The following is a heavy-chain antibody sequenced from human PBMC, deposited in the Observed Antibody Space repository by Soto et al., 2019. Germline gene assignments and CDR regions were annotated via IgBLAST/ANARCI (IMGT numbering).Heavy chain of an antibody. CDR1: GYTFTSYG. J-gene: IGHJ6*02. CDR3: ARGGTPYYYDSSGYYPYYYYGMDV. D-gene: IGHD3-22*01. CDR2: ISAYNGNT. Sequence: QVQLVQSGAEVKKPGASVKVSCKASGYTFTSYGISWVRQAPGQGLEWMGWISAYNGNTNYAQKLQGRVTMTTDTSTSTAYMELRSLRSDDTAVYYCARGGTPYYYDSSGYYPYYYYGMDVWGQGTTVTVSS. V-gene: IGHV1-18*01.